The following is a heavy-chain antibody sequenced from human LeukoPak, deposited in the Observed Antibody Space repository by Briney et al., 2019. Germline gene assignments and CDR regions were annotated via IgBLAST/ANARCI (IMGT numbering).Heavy chain of an antibody. J-gene: IGHJ4*02. Sequence: PSETLSLTCTVSGGSISSYYWTWIRQPPGKGLEWISYIYYTGATSYNPSLKSRVTISVDTSKKQFSLKLTSVTAADTAVYYCARYGGSGWVIDNWGQGTLVTVSS. CDR3: ARYGGSGWVIDN. D-gene: IGHD6-19*01. V-gene: IGHV4-59*08. CDR1: GGSISSYY. CDR2: IYYTGAT.